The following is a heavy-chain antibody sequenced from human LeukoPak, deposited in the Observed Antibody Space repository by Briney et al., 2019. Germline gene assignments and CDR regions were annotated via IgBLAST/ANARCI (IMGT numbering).Heavy chain of an antibody. J-gene: IGHJ6*03. V-gene: IGHV3-30*02. CDR2: IRYDGSDK. CDR1: GFTFSRYG. CDR3: ANIYCSSSSCYFYYMDV. Sequence: GGSLRLSCAASGFTFSRYGMHWVRQAPSKGLEWVAFIRYDGSDKYYTDSVKGRFTISRDNSKNTLYLQMNSLRAEDTAVYYCANIYCSSSSCYFYYMDVWGKGTTVTVSS. D-gene: IGHD2-2*01.